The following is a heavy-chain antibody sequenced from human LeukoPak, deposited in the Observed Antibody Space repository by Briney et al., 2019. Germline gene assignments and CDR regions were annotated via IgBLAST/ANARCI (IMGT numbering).Heavy chain of an antibody. D-gene: IGHD4-23*01. CDR3: ARGSAVVGGGGPLFDY. CDR1: GYTFTDFY. CDR2: INPNSGGT. J-gene: IGHJ4*02. V-gene: IGHV1-2*02. Sequence: ASVKVSCKASGYTFTDFYIHWVRQAPGQGLEWMGWINPNSGGTNYAQKFQGRVTMTRDTSISTAYLDLSSLRSDDTAVYYCARGSAVVGGGGPLFDYWGQGTLVAVSS.